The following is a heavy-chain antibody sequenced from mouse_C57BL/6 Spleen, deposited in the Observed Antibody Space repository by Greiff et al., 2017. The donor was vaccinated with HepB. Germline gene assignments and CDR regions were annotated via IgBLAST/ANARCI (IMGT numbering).Heavy chain of an antibody. D-gene: IGHD1-1*01. CDR2: IYPGDGDT. J-gene: IGHJ3*01. Sequence: VQLVESGPELVKPGASVKISCKASGYAFSSSWMNWVKQRPGKGLEWIGRIYPGDGDTNYNGKFKGKATLTADKSSSTAYMQLSSLTSEDSAVYFCARGGTTVVAPFAYWGQGTLVTVSA. CDR3: ARGGTTVVAPFAY. V-gene: IGHV1-82*01. CDR1: GYAFSSSW.